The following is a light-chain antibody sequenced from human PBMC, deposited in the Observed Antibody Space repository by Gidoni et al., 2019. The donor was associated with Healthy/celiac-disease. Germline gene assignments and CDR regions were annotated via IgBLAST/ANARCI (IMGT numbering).Light chain of an antibody. V-gene: IGKV3-11*01. Sequence: EIVLTQSPATLSLSPGERATLSCRASQSVSSYLAWYQQKHGQAPRLLIYDASNRATGIPARFSGSGSGTDFTLTISSLEPEDFAVYYCQQRSNWPYITFXPXTKVDIK. CDR1: QSVSSY. CDR3: QQRSNWPYIT. J-gene: IGKJ3*01. CDR2: DAS.